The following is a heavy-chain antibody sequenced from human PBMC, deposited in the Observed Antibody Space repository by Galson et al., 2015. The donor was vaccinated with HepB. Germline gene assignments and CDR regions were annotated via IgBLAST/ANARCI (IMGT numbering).Heavy chain of an antibody. D-gene: IGHD4-17*01. CDR2: ISYDGSNK. CDR1: GFTFSSYS. J-gene: IGHJ3*02. V-gene: IGHV3-30*03. Sequence: SLRLSCAASGFTFSSYSMNWVRQAPGKGLEWVAVISYDGSNKYYADSVKGRFTISRDNSKNTLYLQMNSLRAEDTAVYYCVGDYYAFDIWGQGTMVTVSS. CDR3: VGDYYAFDI.